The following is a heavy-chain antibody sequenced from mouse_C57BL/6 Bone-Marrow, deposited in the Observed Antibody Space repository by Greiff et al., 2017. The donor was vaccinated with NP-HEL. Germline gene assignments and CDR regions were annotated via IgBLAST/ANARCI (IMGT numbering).Heavy chain of an antibody. J-gene: IGHJ4*01. CDR3: ARPWAYYAMDY. V-gene: IGHV5-17*01. D-gene: IGHD4-1*01. Sequence: EVQVVESGGGLVKPGGSLKLSCAASGFTFSDYGMHWVRQAPEKGLEWVAYISSGSSTIYYADTVKGRFTISRDNAKNTLFLQMTSLRSEDTAMYYCARPWAYYAMDYWGQGTSVTVSS. CDR1: GFTFSDYG. CDR2: ISSGSSTI.